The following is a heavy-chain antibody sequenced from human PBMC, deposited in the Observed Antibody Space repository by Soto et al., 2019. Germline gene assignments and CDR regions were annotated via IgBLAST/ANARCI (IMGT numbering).Heavy chain of an antibody. CDR2: IWYDGSNK. V-gene: IGHV3-33*01. CDR3: ARDRQLAGYYFDY. D-gene: IGHD6-6*01. CDR1: GFTFSSDG. Sequence: QVQLVESGGGVVQPGRSLRLSCAASGFTFSSDGMHWVRQAPGKGLEWVAVIWYDGSNKYYADSVKGRFTISRDNSKNTLYLQMNSMRAEDTALYYCARDRQLAGYYFDYWGQGTLVTVSS. J-gene: IGHJ4*02.